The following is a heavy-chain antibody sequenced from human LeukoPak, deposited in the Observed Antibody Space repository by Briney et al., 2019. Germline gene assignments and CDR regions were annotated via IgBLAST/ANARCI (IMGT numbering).Heavy chain of an antibody. CDR3: AREGIVRTYDQ. J-gene: IGHJ4*02. D-gene: IGHD2/OR15-2a*01. Sequence: PSETLSLTCTVSGGSISSYYWSWIRQPPGKGLEWIGYIYTSGSTNYNPSLKSRVTISVDTSKNQFSLKLSSVTAADTAVYYCAREGIVRTYDQWGQGILVTVSS. CDR2: IYTSGST. V-gene: IGHV4-4*09. CDR1: GGSISSYY.